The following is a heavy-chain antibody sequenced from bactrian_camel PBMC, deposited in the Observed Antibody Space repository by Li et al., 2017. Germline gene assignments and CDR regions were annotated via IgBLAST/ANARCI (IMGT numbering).Heavy chain of an antibody. CDR1: GYTSNRPC. J-gene: IGHJ4*01. V-gene: IGHV3S53*01. D-gene: IGHD4*01. Sequence: HVQLVESGGGSVQAGGSLRLSCAASGYTSNRPCMGRLRQAPGKEREAVATLDNDGATTYTDSVKGRFTVSLDSAKNTVYLQLNTLQPEDTAMYYCAADVIPSAGICRLAALGPDEYNYWGQGTQVTVS. CDR2: LDNDGAT. CDR3: AADVIPSAGICRLAALGPDEYNY.